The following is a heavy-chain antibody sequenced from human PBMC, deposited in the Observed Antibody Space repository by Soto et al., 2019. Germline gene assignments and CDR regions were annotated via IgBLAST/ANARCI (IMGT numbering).Heavy chain of an antibody. CDR2: INAGNGNT. D-gene: IGHD6-19*01. CDR1: GCTFTSYG. Sequence: ASVKACCKASGCTFTSYGMHWVRQDPGQRLEWMGWINAGNGNTKYSQKFQGRVTITRDTSASTAYMELSSLRSEDTAVYYCARSSGWSPDDAFYIWGQGTMVTVSS. CDR3: ARSSGWSPDDAFYI. J-gene: IGHJ3*02. V-gene: IGHV1-3*01.